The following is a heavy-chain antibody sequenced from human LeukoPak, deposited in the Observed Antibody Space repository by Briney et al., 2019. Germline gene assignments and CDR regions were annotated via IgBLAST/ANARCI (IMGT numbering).Heavy chain of an antibody. J-gene: IGHJ6*02. V-gene: IGHV7-4-1*02. D-gene: IGHD3-10*01. CDR3: ARDPTLLLWFGSMDV. CDR2: INTNTGNP. Sequence: ASVKVSCKASGYTFTSYAMNWVRQAPGQGLEWMGWINTNTGNPTYAQGLTGRFVFSLDTSVSTAYLQISSLKAEDTAVYYCARDPTLLLWFGSMDVWGQGTTVTVSS. CDR1: GYTFTSYA.